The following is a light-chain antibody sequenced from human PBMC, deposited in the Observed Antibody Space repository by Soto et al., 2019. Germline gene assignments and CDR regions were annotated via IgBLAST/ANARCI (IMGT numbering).Light chain of an antibody. Sequence: DIMMTQSPDSLAVSLGERATINCKSSQSVLYSSNNKNYLAWYQQKPGQPPKLLIYWASTRESGVPDRFSGSGSGTDFTLTISSLQAEDVAVYYCHQYYSTQLTFGGGTKVEIK. J-gene: IGKJ4*01. CDR2: WAS. CDR3: HQYYSTQLT. CDR1: QSVLYSSNNKNY. V-gene: IGKV4-1*01.